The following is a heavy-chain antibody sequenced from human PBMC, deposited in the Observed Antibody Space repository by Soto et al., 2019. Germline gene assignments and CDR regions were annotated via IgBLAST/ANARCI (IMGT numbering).Heavy chain of an antibody. Sequence: EVQLVESGGGFVQPGGSLRLSCAASGFTFSTYWMHWVRQAPGKGLVWVSRINSDGSSTSYADSVKGRFTISRDNAKNTLDLQMNSLRAEDTAVYYCARDPPGNWYFDLWGRGTLLTVSS. CDR1: GFTFSTYW. CDR3: ARDPPGNWYFDL. J-gene: IGHJ2*01. V-gene: IGHV3-74*01. CDR2: INSDGSST.